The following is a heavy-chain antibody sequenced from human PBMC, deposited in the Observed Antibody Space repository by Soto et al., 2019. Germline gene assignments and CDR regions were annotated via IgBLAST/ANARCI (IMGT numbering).Heavy chain of an antibody. CDR2: IRRKANSYTT. CDR1: GLIFSDYH. V-gene: IGHV3-72*01. D-gene: IGHD6-19*01. J-gene: IGHJ6*02. Sequence: EVQLVESGGGLVQPGGSLRLSCAASGLIFSDYHMDWVRQAPGKGLEWVGRIRRKANSYTTEYAASVKGRFTISRDVSTTSLYLPMNSLKSEDTAVYYCAMLGGWSGGSSGMDVWGQGTTVTVSS. CDR3: AMLGGWSGGSSGMDV.